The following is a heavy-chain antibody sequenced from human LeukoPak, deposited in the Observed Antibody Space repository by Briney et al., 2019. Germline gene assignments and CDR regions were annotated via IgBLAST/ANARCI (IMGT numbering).Heavy chain of an antibody. CDR1: GDSVSSNSAD. J-gene: IGHJ1*01. CDR3: ARTLTFSGYFQH. V-gene: IGHV6-1*01. D-gene: IGHD3-16*01. CDR2: TYYRSKWYN. Sequence: SQTLSLTCAISGDSVSSNSADWNWIRQSPSRGLEWLGRTYYRSKWYNDYAVSVKSRITINPDTSKNQISLQLNSVTPEDTAVYYCARTLTFSGYFQHWGQGTLVTVSS.